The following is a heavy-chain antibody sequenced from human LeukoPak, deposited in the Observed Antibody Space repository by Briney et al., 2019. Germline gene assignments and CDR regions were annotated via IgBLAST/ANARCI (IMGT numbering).Heavy chain of an antibody. V-gene: IGHV3-30*03. CDR2: ISYDGSYK. D-gene: IGHD3-10*01. CDR1: GFSFSSYA. CDR3: ATAVLLRNYYGLGTYYNGAFDI. Sequence: PGGSLRLSCAASGFSFSSYAMHWVRQAPGKGLEWVAVISYDGSYKDYADSVKGRFSISRDNSDNTLYLHMNSLRAEDTAVYYCATAVLLRNYYGLGTYYNGAFDIWGQGTMVTVSS. J-gene: IGHJ3*02.